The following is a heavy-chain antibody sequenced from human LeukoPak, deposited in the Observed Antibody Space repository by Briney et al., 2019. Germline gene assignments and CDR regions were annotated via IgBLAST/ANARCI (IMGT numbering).Heavy chain of an antibody. CDR3: AKAAAAVPPPYYYGMDV. CDR1: GFTFSSYA. J-gene: IGHJ6*02. CDR2: ISYDGSNK. Sequence: GGSLRLSCAASGFTFSSYAMSWVRQAPGKGLEWVAVISYDGSNKYYADSVKGRFTISRDNSKNTLYLQMNSLRAEDTAVYYCAKAAAAVPPPYYYGMDVWGQGTTVTVSS. D-gene: IGHD6-13*01. V-gene: IGHV3-30*18.